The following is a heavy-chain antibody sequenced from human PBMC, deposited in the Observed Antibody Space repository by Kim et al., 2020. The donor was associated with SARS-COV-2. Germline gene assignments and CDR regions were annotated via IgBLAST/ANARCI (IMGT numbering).Heavy chain of an antibody. V-gene: IGHV3-23*01. CDR3: AKEEFGGVTVSRWGSPY. CDR1: GFTFSSYA. J-gene: IGHJ4*02. CDR2: ISGSGGST. D-gene: IGHD3-16*01. Sequence: GGSLRLSCAASGFTFSSYAMSWVRQAPGKGLEWVSAISGSGGSTYYADSVKGRFTISRDNSKNTLYLQMNSLRAEDTAVYYCAKEEFGGVTVSRWGSPYWGQGTLVTVSS.